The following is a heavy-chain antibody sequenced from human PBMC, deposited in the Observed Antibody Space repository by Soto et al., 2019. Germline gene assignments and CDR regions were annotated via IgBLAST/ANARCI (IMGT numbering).Heavy chain of an antibody. CDR1: GESFCGYY. Sequence: NPSETLSLTCAVYGESFCGYYWGWIRQPPGKGLEWIGDINHSGSTNYNPPLKSRVTISVDTSKNQFSLKLSSVTAADTAVNYCARVVTAILDYWGQEPWSPSPQ. V-gene: IGHV4-34*09. D-gene: IGHD2-21*02. CDR2: INHSGST. J-gene: IGHJ4*01. CDR3: ARVVTAILDY.